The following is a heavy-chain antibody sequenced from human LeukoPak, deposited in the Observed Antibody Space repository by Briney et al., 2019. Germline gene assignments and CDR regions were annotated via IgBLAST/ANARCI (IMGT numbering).Heavy chain of an antibody. D-gene: IGHD6-13*01. J-gene: IGHJ4*02. V-gene: IGHV3-23*01. CDR3: AKSFTSSSSDY. CDR2: ISVGGTTT. Sequence: GGSLRLSCVASGFTFSNYAMSWIRQAPGKGLEWVSSISVGGTTTYYADSVKGRFSISRDNSENTLYLQMNGLRADDPAVYSCAKSFTSSSSDYWGQGTLVTVSS. CDR1: GFTFSNYA.